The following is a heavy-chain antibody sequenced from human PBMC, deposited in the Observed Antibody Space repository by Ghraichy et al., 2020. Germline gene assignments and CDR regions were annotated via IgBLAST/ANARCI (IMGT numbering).Heavy chain of an antibody. J-gene: IGHJ4*02. Sequence: ASVKVSCKASGYTFTTYGTQWVRQAPGQRLEWMGWINGGNGDTKYSQKFQGRVTFTRTTSASTAYMELSSLRSKDTAVYYCASESYDSTGYFGYWGQGTLVTVSS. CDR3: ASESYDSTGYFGY. CDR2: INGGNGDT. V-gene: IGHV1-3*01. D-gene: IGHD3-22*01. CDR1: GYTFTTYG.